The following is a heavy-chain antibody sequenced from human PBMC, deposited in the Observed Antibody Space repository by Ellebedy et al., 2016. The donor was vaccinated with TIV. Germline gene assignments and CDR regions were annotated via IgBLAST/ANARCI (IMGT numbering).Heavy chain of an antibody. CDR2: ISSSSSYI. CDR3: AKDPLPLHDYSNYLGRRLYYYYYMDV. J-gene: IGHJ6*03. V-gene: IGHV3-21*04. D-gene: IGHD4-11*01. CDR1: GFTFSSYS. Sequence: GGSLRLXCAASGFTFSSYSMNWVRQAPGKGLEWVSSISSSSSYIYYADSVKGRFTISRDNAKNSLYLQMNSLRAEDTAVYYCAKDPLPLHDYSNYLGRRLYYYYYMDVWGKGTTVTVSS.